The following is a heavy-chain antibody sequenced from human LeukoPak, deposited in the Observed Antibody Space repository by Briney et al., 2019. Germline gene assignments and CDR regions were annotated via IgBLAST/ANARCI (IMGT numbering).Heavy chain of an antibody. D-gene: IGHD2-2*01. Sequence: SETLSLTCTVSGGSISSGGYYWSWIRQHPGKGLEWIGYIYYSGSTYYNPSLKSRVTISVDTSKNQFSLKLSSVTAADTAVYYCARAVVVPAATFDYWGQGTLVTVSP. J-gene: IGHJ4*02. V-gene: IGHV4-31*03. CDR1: GGSISSGGYY. CDR3: ARAVVVPAATFDY. CDR2: IYYSGST.